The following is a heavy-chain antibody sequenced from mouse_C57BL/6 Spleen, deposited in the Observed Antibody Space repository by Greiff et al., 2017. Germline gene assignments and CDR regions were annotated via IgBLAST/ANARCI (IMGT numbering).Heavy chain of an antibody. CDR1: GYTFTSYW. J-gene: IGHJ2*01. D-gene: IGHD4-1*01. V-gene: IGHV1-50*01. CDR2: IDPSDSYT. CDR3: ARRANWDFDY. Sequence: QVQLQQPGAKLVKPGASVKLSCKASGYTFTSYWMQWVKQRPGQGLEWIGEIDPSDSYTNYNQKFKGKATLTVDTSSSTAYMQLSSLTSEDSAVYYCARRANWDFDYWGQGTTLTVSS.